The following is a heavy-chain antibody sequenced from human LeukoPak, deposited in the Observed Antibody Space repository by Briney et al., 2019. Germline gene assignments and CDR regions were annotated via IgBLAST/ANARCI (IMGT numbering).Heavy chain of an antibody. CDR1: GFTFSSYS. CDR3: ATLKDSSSWYGFDY. J-gene: IGHJ4*02. D-gene: IGHD6-13*01. CDR2: ISYDGSNK. Sequence: GGSLRLSCAASGFTFSSYSMNWVRQAPGKGLEWVAVISYDGSNKYYADSVKGRFTISRDNSKNTLYLQMNSLRAEDTAVYYCATLKDSSSWYGFDYWGQGTLVTVSS. V-gene: IGHV3-30*03.